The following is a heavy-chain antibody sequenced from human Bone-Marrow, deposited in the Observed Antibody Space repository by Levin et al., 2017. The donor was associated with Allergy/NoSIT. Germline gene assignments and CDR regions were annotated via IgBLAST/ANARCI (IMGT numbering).Heavy chain of an antibody. CDR2: MKPDSGDT. J-gene: IGHJ6*04. V-gene: IGHV1-8*01. CDR1: GYPFTSAD. CDR3: ARNLRMDV. Sequence: ASVKVSCQASGYPFTSADINWVRQATGQGLEWMGWMKPDSGDTGYGQKFQGRPTMSRDNFTGTAYMELSYLTSEDTGVDYCARNLRMDVWGKGTTVTVSS.